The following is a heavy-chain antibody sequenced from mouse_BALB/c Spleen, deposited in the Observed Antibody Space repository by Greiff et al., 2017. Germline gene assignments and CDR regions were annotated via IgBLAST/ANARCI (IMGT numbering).Heavy chain of an antibody. V-gene: IGHV5-17*02. D-gene: IGHD2-3*01. Sequence: EVMLVESGGGLVQPGGSRKLSCAASGFTFSSFGMHWVRQAPEKGLEWVAYISSGSSTIYYADTVKGRFTISRDNPKNTLFLQMTSLRSEDTAMYYCARSDGYYPYAIDYWGQGTSVTVSS. CDR1: GFTFSSFG. CDR2: ISSGSSTI. CDR3: ARSDGYYPYAIDY. J-gene: IGHJ4*01.